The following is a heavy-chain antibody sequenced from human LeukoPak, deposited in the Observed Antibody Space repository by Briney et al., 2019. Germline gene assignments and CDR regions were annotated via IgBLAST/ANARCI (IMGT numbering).Heavy chain of an antibody. V-gene: IGHV3-74*01. CDR3: TRGGFGYSGYDRAY. CDR2: INSDGATT. D-gene: IGHD5-12*01. CDR1: GFAFSNYS. J-gene: IGHJ4*02. Sequence: GASLRLSCVASGFAFSNYSMHWVRQGPGKGPMWVARINSDGATTCYADSVKGRFTISRDNAKNTLYLQINSLRAEDTAMYYCTRGGFGYSGYDRAYWGQGTLVTVSS.